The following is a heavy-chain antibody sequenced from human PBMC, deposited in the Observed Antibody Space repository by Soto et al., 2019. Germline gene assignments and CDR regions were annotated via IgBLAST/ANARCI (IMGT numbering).Heavy chain of an antibody. CDR2: FYYDGRT. J-gene: IGHJ4*02. CDR1: GASFSDANYY. Sequence: KPSETLSLTCIVSGASFSDANYYWVWIRQPPGEGLEWIGSFYYDGRTYYNASLKSRVTISVDTSKNHFSLMLTSVTAADTAVYYCARRSHIVVAPTRGQGTLVTVSS. V-gene: IGHV4-39*02. CDR3: ARRSHIVVAPT. D-gene: IGHD2-21*01.